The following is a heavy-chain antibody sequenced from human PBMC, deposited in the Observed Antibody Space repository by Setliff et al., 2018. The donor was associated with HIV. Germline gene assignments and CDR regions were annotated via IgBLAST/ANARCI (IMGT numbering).Heavy chain of an antibody. CDR2: TRNKANSYTT. D-gene: IGHD6-6*01. Sequence: SSAASGFTVTSNYMTWVRQAPGKGLEWVGRTRNKANSYTTEYAASVKGRFTISRDDSKNSLYLQMNSLKTEDTAVYYCARGKVSSSSGRVFDYWGQGTLVTVSS. CDR3: ARGKVSSSSGRVFDY. J-gene: IGHJ4*02. V-gene: IGHV3-72*01. CDR1: GFTVTSNY.